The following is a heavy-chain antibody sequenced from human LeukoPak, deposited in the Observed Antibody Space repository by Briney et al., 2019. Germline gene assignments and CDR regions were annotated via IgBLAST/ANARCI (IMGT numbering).Heavy chain of an antibody. CDR1: GFTFSSYA. Sequence: GGSLRLSCAASGFTFSSYAMHWVRQAPGKGLEWVAVISYDGSNKYYADSVKGRFTISRDNSKNTLYLQMNSLRAEDTAVYYCARGPLGGHYYYGMDVWGQGTTVTVSS. CDR2: ISYDGSNK. V-gene: IGHV3-30-3*01. CDR3: ARGPLGGHYYYGMDV. D-gene: IGHD3-16*01. J-gene: IGHJ6*02.